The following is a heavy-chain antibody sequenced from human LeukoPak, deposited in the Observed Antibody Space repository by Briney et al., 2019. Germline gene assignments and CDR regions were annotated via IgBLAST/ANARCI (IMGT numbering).Heavy chain of an antibody. V-gene: IGHV1-2*02. CDR2: INPNSGGT. CDR3: ARPTGTVTTFDY. D-gene: IGHD4-17*01. Sequence: ASVKVSCKASGYTFTGYYMHWVRQAPGQGLEWMGWINPNSGGTNYAQKFQGRVTMTRDTSISTAYMELNRLRSDDTAVYYCARPTGTVTTFDYWGQGTLVTVSS. J-gene: IGHJ4*02. CDR1: GYTFTGYY.